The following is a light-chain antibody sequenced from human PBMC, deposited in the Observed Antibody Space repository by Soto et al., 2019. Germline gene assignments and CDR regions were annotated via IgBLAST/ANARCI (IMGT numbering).Light chain of an antibody. CDR3: QQYNNRPPFT. CDR2: GAS. Sequence: EIVMTQSPATLSVSPGERATLSCRASQSVSSNLAWYQQKPGQAPRLLIYGASTRATGIPARFSGSGSGTELTITIGSLPYEDFAVYYCQQYNNRPPFTFGPGTKVDIK. V-gene: IGKV3-15*01. J-gene: IGKJ3*01. CDR1: QSVSSN.